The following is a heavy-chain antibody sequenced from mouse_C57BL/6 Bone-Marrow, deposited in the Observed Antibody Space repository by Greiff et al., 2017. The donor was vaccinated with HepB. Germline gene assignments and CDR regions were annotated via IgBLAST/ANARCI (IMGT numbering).Heavy chain of an antibody. V-gene: IGHV5-6*01. CDR3: ARPSYYYGSRWFAY. Sequence: EVQLVESGGDLVKPGGSLKLSCAASGFTFSSYGMSWVRQTPDKRLEWVATISSGGSYTYYPDSVKGRFTISRDNAKNTLYLQMSSLKSEDTAMYYCARPSYYYGSRWFAYWGQGTLVTVSA. D-gene: IGHD1-1*01. CDR2: ISSGGSYT. CDR1: GFTFSSYG. J-gene: IGHJ3*01.